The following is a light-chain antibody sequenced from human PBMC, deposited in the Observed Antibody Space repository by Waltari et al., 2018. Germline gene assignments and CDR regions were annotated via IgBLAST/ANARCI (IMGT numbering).Light chain of an antibody. Sequence: SYVLTQPPSVSVAPGQTARITRGGNNLGSKSVHWYQQKPGQAPVLVVYDDSDRPSGIPERFSGSNSGNTATLTISRVEAGDEADYYCQVWDSSSDHPVVFGGGTKLTVL. J-gene: IGLJ2*01. V-gene: IGLV3-21*02. CDR2: DDS. CDR3: QVWDSSSDHPVV. CDR1: NLGSKS.